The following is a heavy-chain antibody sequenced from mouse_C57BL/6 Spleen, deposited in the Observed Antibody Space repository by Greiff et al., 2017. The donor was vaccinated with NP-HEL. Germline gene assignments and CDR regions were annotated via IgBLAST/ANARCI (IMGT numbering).Heavy chain of an antibody. D-gene: IGHD1-1*01. CDR3: ARQGDYYCSSYYAMDY. Sequence: EVKLMESGGDLVKPGGSLKLSCAASGFTFSSYGMSWVRQTPDKRLEWVATISSGGSYTYYPDSVKGRFTISRDNAKNTRYLQMSSLKSEDTAMYYCARQGDYYCSSYYAMDYWGQGTSVTVSS. V-gene: IGHV5-6*01. J-gene: IGHJ4*01. CDR2: ISSGGSYT. CDR1: GFTFSSYG.